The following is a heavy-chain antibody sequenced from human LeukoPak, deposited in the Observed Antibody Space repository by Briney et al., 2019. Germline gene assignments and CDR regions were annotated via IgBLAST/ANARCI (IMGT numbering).Heavy chain of an antibody. V-gene: IGHV3-21*06. D-gene: IGHD2-2*02. J-gene: IGHJ1*01. CDR2: ISSSSSYI. CDR1: GFTFSSYS. Sequence: GGSLRLSCAASGFTFSSYSMNWVRQAPGKGLEWVSSISSSSSYIYYADSVKGRFTISRDNSKNTLYLQMNSLRAEDTAVYYCARVGYRYCSSTSCYNYFQHWGQGTLVTVSS. CDR3: ARVGYRYCSSTSCYNYFQH.